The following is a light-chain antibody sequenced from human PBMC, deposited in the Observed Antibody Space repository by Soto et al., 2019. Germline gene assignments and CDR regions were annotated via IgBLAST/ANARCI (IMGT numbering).Light chain of an antibody. Sequence: IVLTQSLDTLSLYQGERATLSCRASQSVSSYLAWYQQKPGQAPRLLIYDASNRATGIPARFSGSGSGTDFTLTISSLEPEDFAVYYCQQRSNWITFGQGTLLEI. CDR2: DAS. CDR3: QQRSNWIT. CDR1: QSVSSY. V-gene: IGKV3-11*01. J-gene: IGKJ5*01.